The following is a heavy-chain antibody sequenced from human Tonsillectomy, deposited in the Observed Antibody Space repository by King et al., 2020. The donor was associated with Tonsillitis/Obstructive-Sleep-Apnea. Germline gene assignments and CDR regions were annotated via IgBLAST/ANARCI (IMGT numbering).Heavy chain of an antibody. CDR2: INHSGST. D-gene: IGHD2-2*01. V-gene: IGHV4-34*01. CDR1: GGSFSGYY. Sequence: VQLQQWGAGLLKPLETLSLTCAVYGGSFSGYYWSWIRQPPGKGLEWIGEINHSGSTNYNPSLKSRVTISVDTSKNQFSLKLSSVTAADTAVYYCARDHIVVVPAAMDAFDIWGQGTMVTVSS. J-gene: IGHJ3*02. CDR3: ARDHIVVVPAAMDAFDI.